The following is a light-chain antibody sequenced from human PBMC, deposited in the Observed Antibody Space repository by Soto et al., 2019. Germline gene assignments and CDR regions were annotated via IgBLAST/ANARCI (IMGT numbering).Light chain of an antibody. J-gene: IGLJ3*02. CDR1: SAHSSYI. CDR2: LEGSGSY. Sequence: QPVLTQSSSASASLGSSVKLTCTLSSAHSSYIIAWHQQQPGKAPRYLMKLEGSGSYNKGSGVPDRFSGSSSGADRYLTISNLQFEDEADYYCETWDSNTRVFGGGTNLTVL. CDR3: ETWDSNTRV. V-gene: IGLV4-60*02.